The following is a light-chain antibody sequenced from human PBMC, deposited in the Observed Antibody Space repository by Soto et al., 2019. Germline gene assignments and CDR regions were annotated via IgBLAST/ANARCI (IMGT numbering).Light chain of an antibody. Sequence: IGMTQSPDTLSVSPGERATLSCRSSQTIYNNVAWYQKRPGQAPRLLIYHTSSRATGIPARFSGSGSGTEFTLTISSLQSEDFAVYYCQHYQNLWAFGQGTKVDI. CDR2: HTS. V-gene: IGKV3-15*01. CDR3: QHYQNLWA. J-gene: IGKJ1*01. CDR1: QTIYNN.